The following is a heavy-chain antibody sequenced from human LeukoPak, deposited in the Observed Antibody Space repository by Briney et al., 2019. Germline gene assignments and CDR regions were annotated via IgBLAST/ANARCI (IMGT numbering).Heavy chain of an antibody. D-gene: IGHD5-12*01. J-gene: IGHJ4*02. CDR3: ARFSRYSGYAFDC. Sequence: GGSLRLSCVASGFSLSDYWMSWVRQVPGKGLEWVAHIKQDGSEKYYVDSVKGRSTISRDNAKNSLYLQMSSLRAEDTAVYYCARFSRYSGYAFDCWGQGILVTVSS. CDR2: IKQDGSEK. CDR1: GFSLSDYW. V-gene: IGHV3-7*01.